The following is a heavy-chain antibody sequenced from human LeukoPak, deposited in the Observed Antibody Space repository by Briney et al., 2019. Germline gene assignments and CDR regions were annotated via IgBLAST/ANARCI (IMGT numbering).Heavy chain of an antibody. V-gene: IGHV4-4*02. CDR3: ARGLRDILTGYYRPRRPYYMDV. D-gene: IGHD3-9*01. Sequence: SETLSLTCTVSGASISSSNWWSWVRQPPGKGLEWIGEIYHSGTTNYNPSLKGRVTISVDKSKNQFSLKLSSVTAADTAVYYCARGLRDILTGYYRPRRPYYMDVWGKGTTVTISS. CDR1: GASISSSNW. J-gene: IGHJ6*03. CDR2: IYHSGTT.